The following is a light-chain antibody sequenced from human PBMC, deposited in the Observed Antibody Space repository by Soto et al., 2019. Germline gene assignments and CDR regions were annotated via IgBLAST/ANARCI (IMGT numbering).Light chain of an antibody. J-gene: IGKJ2*01. CDR1: QSVTNT. V-gene: IGKV3-15*01. Sequence: IVMTQSPATLSVSPGERVTISCRASQSVTNTLAWYQHKPGQAPRLLISYASRGATGIPSRFSGSGSGTDFTLTINSLQSDDFATYYCQQYNSSSYTFGQGTKLEIK. CDR3: QQYNSSSYT. CDR2: YAS.